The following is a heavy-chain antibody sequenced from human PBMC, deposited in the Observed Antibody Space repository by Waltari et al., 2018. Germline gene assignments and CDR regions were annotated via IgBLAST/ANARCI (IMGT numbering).Heavy chain of an antibody. J-gene: IGHJ4*02. CDR1: GFTFSSYG. Sequence: QVQLVESGGGVVQPGRSLRLSCAASGFTFSSYGMHWFRQAPGKGLEWVAVIWYDGSNKYYADSVKGRFTISRDNSKNTLYLQMNSLRAEDTAVYYCARDGGRLGLFDYWGQGTLVTVSS. CDR3: ARDGGRLGLFDY. CDR2: IWYDGSNK. D-gene: IGHD7-27*01. V-gene: IGHV3-33*01.